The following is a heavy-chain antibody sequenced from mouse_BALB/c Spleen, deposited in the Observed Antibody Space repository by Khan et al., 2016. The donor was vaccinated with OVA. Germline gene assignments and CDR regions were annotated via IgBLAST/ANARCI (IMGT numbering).Heavy chain of an antibody. CDR2: IWAGGST. Sequence: QVQLPHSGPGLVAPSQSLSLTCTVSGFSLTSYGVHWVRQPPGKGLEWLGVIWAGGSTHYYSALMSSLSIRKVNSTSQVFLNMNSLRTDDTAMYYCARLEDIWGQGTTLTVSS. CDR1: GFSLTSYG. D-gene: IGHD1-3*01. J-gene: IGHJ2*01. CDR3: ARLEDI. V-gene: IGHV2-9*02.